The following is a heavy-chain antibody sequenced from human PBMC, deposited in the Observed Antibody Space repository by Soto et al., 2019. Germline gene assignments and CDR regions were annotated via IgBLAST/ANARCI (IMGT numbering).Heavy chain of an antibody. D-gene: IGHD3-22*01. V-gene: IGHV3-30-3*01. CDR3: ARGRYDSSGYCSY. CDR2: ISYDGSNK. J-gene: IGHJ4*02. Sequence: QVQLVESGGGVVQPGRSLRLSCAASGFTFSSYAMHWVRQAPGKGLEWVAVISYDGSNKYYADSVKGRFTISRDNSKNTLYLLMNSLRAEDTAVYYCARGRYDSSGYCSYWGQGTLVTVSS. CDR1: GFTFSSYA.